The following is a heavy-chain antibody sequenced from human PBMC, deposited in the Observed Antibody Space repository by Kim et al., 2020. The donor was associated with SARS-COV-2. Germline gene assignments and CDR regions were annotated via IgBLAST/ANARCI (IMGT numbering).Heavy chain of an antibody. D-gene: IGHD3-10*01. Sequence: VTGRLSISRDNSRSKLYLQMNSLRVEDTAVYYCAKSTYFYGSGSFRGIDYWGQGTLVTVSS. V-gene: IGHV3-23*01. J-gene: IGHJ4*02. CDR3: AKSTYFYGSGSFRGIDY.